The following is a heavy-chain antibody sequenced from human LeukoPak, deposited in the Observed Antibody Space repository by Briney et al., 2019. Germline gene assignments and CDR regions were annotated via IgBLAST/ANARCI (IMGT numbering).Heavy chain of an antibody. CDR1: GFTFNNYA. CDR2: ISGSGGST. CDR3: AKDILVSSGWYGVFDY. Sequence: PGGSLRLSCAASGFTFNNYAMSWVRQAPAKGLEWLLAISGSGGSTYYADSVKGRFTISRDNSKNTLYLQMSSLRAEDTALYYCAKDILVSSGWYGVFDYWGQGTLVTVSS. V-gene: IGHV3-23*01. D-gene: IGHD6-19*01. J-gene: IGHJ4*02.